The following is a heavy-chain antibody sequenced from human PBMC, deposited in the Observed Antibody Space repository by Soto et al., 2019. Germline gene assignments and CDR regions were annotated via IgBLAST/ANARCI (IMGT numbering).Heavy chain of an antibody. CDR1: GDSISSGGYY. Sequence: QVQLQQAVPGLAKPSQTLSLTGTVSGDSISSGGYYWIWTRHHQGKDLEWIGYISDSGGTYSNPVLKSRVTVSGDAARRQVSLNLRSVTAAAAALDYCARDLGGAYGYFDYLGQGPLVTV. CDR3: ARDLGGAYGYFDY. J-gene: IGHJ4*02. V-gene: IGHV4-31*03. D-gene: IGHD3-16*01. CDR2: ISDSGGT.